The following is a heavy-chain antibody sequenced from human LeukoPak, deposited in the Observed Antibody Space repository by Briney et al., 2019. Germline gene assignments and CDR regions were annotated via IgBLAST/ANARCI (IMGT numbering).Heavy chain of an antibody. D-gene: IGHD3-10*01. CDR2: TSYSGST. Sequence: SETLSLTCTVSGGSISPYFWSWIRQPPGKGLEWIGYTSYSGSTNYNPSLKSRVTISVDTSKNQFSLQLSSVTAADTAVYYCARDDYRGVTNFDPWGQGTLVTVSS. CDR3: ARDDYRGVTNFDP. V-gene: IGHV4-59*01. J-gene: IGHJ5*02. CDR1: GGSISPYF.